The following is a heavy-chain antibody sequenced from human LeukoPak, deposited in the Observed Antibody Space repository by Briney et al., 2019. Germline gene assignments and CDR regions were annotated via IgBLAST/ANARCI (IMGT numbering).Heavy chain of an antibody. D-gene: IGHD1-26*01. J-gene: IGHJ5*01. V-gene: IGHV3-30*04. Sequence: GGSLRLSCAASGFIFSSYAMHWVRQAPGKGLEWVAILSYDGNNKYYADSVKGRFTISRDNSKNALYLQMNSLRAEDTAVYYCATDDGSATMGFDSWGQGTLLTVSS. CDR1: GFIFSSYA. CDR2: LSYDGNNK. CDR3: ATDDGSATMGFDS.